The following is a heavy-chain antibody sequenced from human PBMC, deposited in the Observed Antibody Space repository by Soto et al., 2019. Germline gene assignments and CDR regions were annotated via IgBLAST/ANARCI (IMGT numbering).Heavy chain of an antibody. J-gene: IGHJ3*02. Sequence: PGGSLRLSCAASGFTFSSYDMHWVRQATGKGLEWVSAIGTAGDTYYPGSVKGRFTISRENAKNSLYLQMNSLRAGDTAVYYCAREGPRGAFDIWGQGTMVTVS. CDR3: AREGPRGAFDI. V-gene: IGHV3-13*04. CDR2: IGTAGDT. CDR1: GFTFSSYD.